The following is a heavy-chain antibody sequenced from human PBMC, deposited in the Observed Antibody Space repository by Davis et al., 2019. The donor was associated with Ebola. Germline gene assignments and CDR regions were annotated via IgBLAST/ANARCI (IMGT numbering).Heavy chain of an antibody. V-gene: IGHV4-34*01. J-gene: IGHJ5*02. CDR1: VGSFSGYY. CDR3: ARVPIGNWFDP. Sequence: PSETLSLTCAVYVGSFSGYYWSWIRQPPGKGLEWIGEINHSGSTNYNPSLKSRVTISVDTSKNQFSLKLSSVTAADTAVYYCARVPIGNWFDPWGQGTLVTVSS. D-gene: IGHD1-26*01. CDR2: INHSGST.